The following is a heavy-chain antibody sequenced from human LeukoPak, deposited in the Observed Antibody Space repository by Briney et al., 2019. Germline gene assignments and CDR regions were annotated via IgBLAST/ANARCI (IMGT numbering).Heavy chain of an antibody. J-gene: IGHJ4*02. CDR2: ISSSGSTI. D-gene: IGHD2-2*01. CDR1: GFTFSSYE. V-gene: IGHV3-48*03. Sequence: PGGSLRLSCAASGFTFSSYEMNWVRQAPGKGLEWVSYISSSGSTIYYADSVKGRFTISSDNAKNSLYLQMNSLRAEDTAVYYCARDPQGAAMIPGGFDYWGQGTLVTVSS. CDR3: ARDPQGAAMIPGGFDY.